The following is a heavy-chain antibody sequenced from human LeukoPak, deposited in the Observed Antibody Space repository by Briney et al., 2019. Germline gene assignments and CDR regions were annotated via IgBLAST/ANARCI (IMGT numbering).Heavy chain of an antibody. CDR2: IYYSGST. CDR1: GGSISSSSYY. CDR3: ARLSKGIAARAFDI. Sequence: SETLSLTCTVSGGSISSSSYYWGWIRQPPGKGLEWIVSIYYSGSTYYNPSLKSRVTISVDTSKNQFSLKLSSVTAADTAVYYCARLSKGIAARAFDIWGQGTMVTVSS. V-gene: IGHV4-39*01. J-gene: IGHJ3*02. D-gene: IGHD6-13*01.